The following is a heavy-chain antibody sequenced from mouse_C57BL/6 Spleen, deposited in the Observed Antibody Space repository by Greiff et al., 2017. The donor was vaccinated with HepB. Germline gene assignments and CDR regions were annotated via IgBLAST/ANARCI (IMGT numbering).Heavy chain of an antibody. V-gene: IGHV5-12*01. J-gene: IGHJ2*01. CDR1: GFTFSDYY. Sequence: EVMLVESGGGLVQPGGSLKLSCAASGFTFSDYYMYWVRQTPEKRLEWVAYISNGGGSTYYPDTVKGRFTISRDNAKNTLYLQMSRLKSEDTAMYYCARHEGRYLDYWGQGTTLTVSS. CDR2: ISNGGGST. D-gene: IGHD2-14*01. CDR3: ARHEGRYLDY.